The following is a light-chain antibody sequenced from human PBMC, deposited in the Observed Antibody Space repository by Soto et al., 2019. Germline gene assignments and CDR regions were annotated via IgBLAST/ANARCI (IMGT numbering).Light chain of an antibody. CDR2: AAS. CDR3: QQSYSTPWT. J-gene: IGKJ1*01. Sequence: DIQMTQSPSSLSASVGDRVTITCRPSQSISSYLNWYQQKPGRAPKLLIYAASTLKSGVPSRFSGSGSGTDFTLTISSLQPEDFATYYCQQSYSTPWTVGQGTKVDSK. V-gene: IGKV1-39*01. CDR1: QSISSY.